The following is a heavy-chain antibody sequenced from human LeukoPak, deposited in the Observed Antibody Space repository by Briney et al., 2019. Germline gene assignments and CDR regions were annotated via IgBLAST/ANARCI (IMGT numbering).Heavy chain of an antibody. D-gene: IGHD4-17*01. J-gene: IGHJ6*02. CDR1: GFTFSSYG. Sequence: GGSLRLSCAASGFTFSSYGMHWVRQAPGKGLEWGAVIWYDGSNKYYADSVKGRFTISRDNSKNTLYLQMNSLRAEDTAVYYCARAPIDYGDYVSAESDYYYYGMDVWGQGTTVTVSS. CDR2: IWYDGSNK. CDR3: ARAPIDYGDYVSAESDYYYYGMDV. V-gene: IGHV3-33*01.